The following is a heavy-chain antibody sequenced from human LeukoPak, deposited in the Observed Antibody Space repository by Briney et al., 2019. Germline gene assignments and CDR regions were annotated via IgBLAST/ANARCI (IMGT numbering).Heavy chain of an antibody. J-gene: IGHJ4*02. D-gene: IGHD6-13*01. Sequence: GGSLRLSCAASGFTVSSNYMRWVRQAPGKGLEWVSAISGSGGSTYYADSVKGRFTISRDNSKNTLYLQMNSLRAEDTAVYYCAKTRPLDSSSWSHGDYWGQGTLVTVSS. CDR2: ISGSGGST. CDR3: AKTRPLDSSSWSHGDY. V-gene: IGHV3-23*01. CDR1: GFTVSSNY.